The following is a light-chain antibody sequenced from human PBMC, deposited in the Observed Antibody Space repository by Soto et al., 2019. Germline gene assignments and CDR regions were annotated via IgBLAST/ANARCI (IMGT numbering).Light chain of an antibody. J-gene: IGLJ2*01. CDR2: DVS. CDR1: SSDVGGYSF. CDR3: QSYDRSLTGLI. Sequence: QSVLTQPASVSGSPGQSVAISCTGTSSDVGGYSFVSWYQQLPGKAPKLMIYDVSDRPSGVPDRFSGSKSGTSASLAITGLQADDETNYYCQSYDRSLTGLIFGGGTKLTVL. V-gene: IGLV2-14*01.